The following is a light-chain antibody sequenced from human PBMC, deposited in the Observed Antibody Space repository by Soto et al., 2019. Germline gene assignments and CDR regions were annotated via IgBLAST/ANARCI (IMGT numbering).Light chain of an antibody. CDR2: GAS. J-gene: IGKJ5*01. CDR3: QQYVKSVPIT. Sequence: EIVLTQSPGTLSLSPGERATLSCRASQSVSNNYLAWYQQKPGQAPRLLIYGASNRATGIPDRFSGSGSGTDFTLTISRLEPEDFAVYYCQQYVKSVPITFGQGTRLEIK. CDR1: QSVSNNY. V-gene: IGKV3-20*01.